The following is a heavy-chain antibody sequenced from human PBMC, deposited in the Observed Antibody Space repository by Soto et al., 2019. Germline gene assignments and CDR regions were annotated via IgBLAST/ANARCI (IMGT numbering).Heavy chain of an antibody. V-gene: IGHV3-21*01. Sequence: KPGGSLRLSCAASGFTFTRYSMNWVRQALGKGLEWVSSISSTTNYIYYADSMKGRFTVSRDNAKNSVYLEMNSLSAEDTAVYYCARESEDLTSNFDYWGQGTLVTVSS. CDR2: ISSTTNYI. J-gene: IGHJ4*02. CDR1: GFTFTRYS. CDR3: ARESEDLTSNFDY.